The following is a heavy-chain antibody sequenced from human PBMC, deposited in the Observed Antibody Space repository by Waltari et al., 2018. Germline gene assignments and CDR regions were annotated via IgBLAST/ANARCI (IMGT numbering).Heavy chain of an antibody. CDR3: AREWVEGV. J-gene: IGHJ6*02. CDR2: IFTSGST. CDR1: GFTVSSTY. V-gene: IGHV3-53*01. D-gene: IGHD1-26*01. Sequence: ELQVVESGGGLIQPGASLRLSCAASGFTVSSTYMAWVRQAPGKGPEWVSVIFTSGSTYHADAVKGRFTISRDDAKDSLFLQMSSLRVEDTAMYYCAREWVEGVWGQGTTVTVSS.